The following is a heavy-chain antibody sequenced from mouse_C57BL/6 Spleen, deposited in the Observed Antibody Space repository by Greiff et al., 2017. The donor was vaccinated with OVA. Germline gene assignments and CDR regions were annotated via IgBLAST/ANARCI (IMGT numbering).Heavy chain of an antibody. CDR2: IYPGSGSN. CDR1: GYTFTSFW. V-gene: IGHV1-55*01. Sequence: QVQLQQPGAELVKPGASVKMSCKASGYTFTSFWITWVKQRPGQGLEWIGDIYPGSGSNNYNETFKSKATLTVDTSSSTADTQLSSLTSEDSAVNYCARGAGYDDYWGQGTTLTVSS. D-gene: IGHD2-2*01. J-gene: IGHJ2*01. CDR3: ARGAGYDDY.